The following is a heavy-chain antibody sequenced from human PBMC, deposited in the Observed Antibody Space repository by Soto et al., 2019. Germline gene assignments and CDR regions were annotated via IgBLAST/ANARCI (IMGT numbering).Heavy chain of an antibody. V-gene: IGHV4-39*02. Sequence: QLQLQESGPGLVKPSETLSLTCTVSGGSISSSSYYWGWIRQPPGKGLEWIGSIYYSGNTYYTPSLTRRVTISVDTSKKQFSPKPSSGTAAETPGYYCAREGGGYFPGASCQVDDGGQGTLGTVSS. CDR3: AREGGGYFPGASCQVDD. CDR1: GGSISSSSYY. D-gene: IGHD2-15*01. J-gene: IGHJ4*02. CDR2: IYYSGNT.